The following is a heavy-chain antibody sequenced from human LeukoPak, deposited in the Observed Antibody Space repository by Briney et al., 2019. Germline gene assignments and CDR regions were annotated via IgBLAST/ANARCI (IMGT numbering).Heavy chain of an antibody. Sequence: SMNLSCKAYGGTFSSYAIGWVRPAPGQVLEWMGGIIPIFGTANYAQKFQGRVTITADKSTSTAYMELSSLRSKDTAVYYCARPDSSSYLSYGMDVWGKGTTVTVSS. CDR3: ARPDSSSYLSYGMDV. CDR1: GGTFSSYA. CDR2: IIPIFGTA. D-gene: IGHD6-13*01. J-gene: IGHJ6*04. V-gene: IGHV1-69*06.